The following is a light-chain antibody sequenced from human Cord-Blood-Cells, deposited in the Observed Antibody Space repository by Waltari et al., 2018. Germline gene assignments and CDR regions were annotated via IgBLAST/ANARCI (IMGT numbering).Light chain of an antibody. J-gene: IGKJ4*01. Sequence: DIVMTQSPLSLPVTPGEPAAISCRSSQSLLHSNGYNYLDWYLQKPGQSPQLLVYLGSNRASEVPDRFSGSGSGTDFTPKISRVEAEDVGVYYCMQALQTPLTFGGGTKVEIK. CDR2: LGS. CDR3: MQALQTPLT. V-gene: IGKV2-28*01. CDR1: QSLLHSNGYNY.